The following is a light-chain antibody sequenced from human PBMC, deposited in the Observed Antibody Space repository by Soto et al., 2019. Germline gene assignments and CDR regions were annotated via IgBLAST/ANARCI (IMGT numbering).Light chain of an antibody. Sequence: QSALTQPPSASGSPGQSVTISCTGTSSDVGGYNYVSWYQQHPGKAPKLMIYEVSKQPSGVPDRFSGSKSGNTASLTVSGLQAEDEADYYGSFMGVFGGGTKLTVL. CDR2: EVS. J-gene: IGLJ2*01. CDR3: SFMGV. CDR1: SSDVGGYNY. V-gene: IGLV2-8*01.